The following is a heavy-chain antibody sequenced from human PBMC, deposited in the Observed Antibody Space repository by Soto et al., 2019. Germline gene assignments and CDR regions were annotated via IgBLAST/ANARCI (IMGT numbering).Heavy chain of an antibody. CDR1: GGSISSKNYY. D-gene: IGHD4-4*01. CDR2: MFYSGYT. J-gene: IGHJ4*02. Sequence: QLQLQESGPGLVKPSETLSLTCNVSGGSISSKNYYWGWIRQTPWKDLEWIGSMFYSGYTYFNPSLKSRDNISVDTTKNQFPRRLASVTAADTAVYFCARTFGPRADDSDYRWNIDYWGQGALVTVSS. CDR3: ARTFGPRADDSDYRWNIDY. V-gene: IGHV4-39*01.